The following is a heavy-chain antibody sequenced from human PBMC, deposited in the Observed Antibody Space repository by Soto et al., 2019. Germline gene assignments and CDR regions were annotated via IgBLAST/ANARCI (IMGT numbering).Heavy chain of an antibody. CDR3: ARDPNVLRFLEWPSYYYYYGMDV. D-gene: IGHD3-3*01. J-gene: IGHJ6*02. CDR2: INAGNGNT. V-gene: IGHV1-3*01. CDR1: GYTFTSYA. Sequence: ASVKVSCKASGYTFTSYAMHWVRQAPGQRLEWMGWINAGNGNTKYSQKFQGRVTITRDTSASTAYMELSSLRSEDTAVYYCARDPNVLRFLEWPSYYYYYGMDVWGQGTTVTVSS.